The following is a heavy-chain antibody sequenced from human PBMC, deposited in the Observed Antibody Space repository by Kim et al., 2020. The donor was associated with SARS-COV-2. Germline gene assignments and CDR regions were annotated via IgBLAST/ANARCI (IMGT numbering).Heavy chain of an antibody. Sequence: SETLSLTCTVSGVSISGYYWSWIRQSAGKGLEWIGRLYTRGSTNYNPSLKSRVTMSVDTSKNQFSLRLNSVTAADTAVYYCARGGSSGLYPFDYWGQGSL. CDR3: ARGGSSGLYPFDY. CDR1: GVSISGYY. V-gene: IGHV4-4*07. J-gene: IGHJ4*02. D-gene: IGHD6-25*01. CDR2: LYTRGST.